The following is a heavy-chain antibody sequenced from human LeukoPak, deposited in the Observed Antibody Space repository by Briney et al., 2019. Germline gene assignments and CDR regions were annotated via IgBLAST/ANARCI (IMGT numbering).Heavy chain of an antibody. CDR1: GFTFSSYA. CDR3: AKDLSTVVIDQGFHDY. Sequence: PGGSLRLSCAASGFTFSSYAMSWVRQAPGKGLEWVSTISGSRISTYYADSVKGRFTISRDNSKNTLYLQMNSLRAEDTAVYYCAKDLSTVVIDQGFHDYWGQGTLVTVSS. V-gene: IGHV3-23*01. J-gene: IGHJ4*02. D-gene: IGHD4-23*01. CDR2: ISGSRIST.